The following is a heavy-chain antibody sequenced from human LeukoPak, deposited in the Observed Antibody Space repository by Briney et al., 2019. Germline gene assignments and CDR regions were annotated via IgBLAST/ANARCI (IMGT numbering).Heavy chain of an antibody. V-gene: IGHV3-9*01. CDR2: ISWNSGSI. Sequence: PGGSLRLSCAASGFTFDDYAMHWVRQAPGKGLVWVSGISWNSGSIGYADSVKGRFTISRDNAKNSLYLQMNSLRAEDTALYYCAKDIKAAAGVNDAFDIWGQGTMVTVSS. J-gene: IGHJ3*02. CDR1: GFTFDDYA. D-gene: IGHD6-13*01. CDR3: AKDIKAAAGVNDAFDI.